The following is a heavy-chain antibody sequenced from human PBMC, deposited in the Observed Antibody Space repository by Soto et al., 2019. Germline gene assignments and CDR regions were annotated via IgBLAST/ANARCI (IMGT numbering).Heavy chain of an antibody. J-gene: IGHJ6*02. CDR3: RYSSLYGMDV. CDR2: ISYDGSKK. V-gene: IGHV3-30*03. Sequence: QVQLVESGGGVVQPGRSLRLSCAASGFTFSSYDMHWVRQAPGKGLEWVAVISYDGSKKYYADSVKGRFTISRDNSKNTLYLQMNSLRAEDTAVYYCRYSSLYGMDVWGQVTTVTVSS. CDR1: GFTFSSYD. D-gene: IGHD6-13*01.